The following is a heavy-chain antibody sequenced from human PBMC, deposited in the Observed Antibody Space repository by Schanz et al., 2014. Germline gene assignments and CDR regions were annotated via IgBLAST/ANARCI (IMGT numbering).Heavy chain of an antibody. D-gene: IGHD1-26*01. J-gene: IGHJ4*02. CDR2: ISYDGNTK. CDR3: AKEWSPSF. V-gene: IGHV3-30*18. Sequence: QVQLVESGGGVVQPGGSLRLSCAASGFTFRDFGLHWVRQAPGKGLEWVTVISYDGNTKYYADSVKGRFTVSRDNAKSTLFLQMDSLRPEDTAIYYCAKEWSPSFWGQGTLVTVSS. CDR1: GFTFRDFG.